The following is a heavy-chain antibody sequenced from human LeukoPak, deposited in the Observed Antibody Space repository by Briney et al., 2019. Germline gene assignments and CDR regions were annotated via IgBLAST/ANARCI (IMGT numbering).Heavy chain of an antibody. V-gene: IGHV1-69*05. CDR1: GGTFSSYA. D-gene: IGHD3-10*01. J-gene: IGHJ5*02. Sequence: ASVKVSCKASGGTFSSYAISWVRQAPGQGLEWMGGIIPIFGTANYAQKLQGRVTITTDESTSTAYMELSSLRSEDTAVYYCARGPSTMVRGAGKKYNWFDPWGQGTLVTVSS. CDR3: ARGPSTMVRGAGKKYNWFDP. CDR2: IIPIFGTA.